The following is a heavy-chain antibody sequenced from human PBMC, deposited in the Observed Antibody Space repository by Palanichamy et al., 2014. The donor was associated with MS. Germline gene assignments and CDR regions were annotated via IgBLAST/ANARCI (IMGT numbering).Heavy chain of an antibody. CDR1: GFSFSSYS. J-gene: IGHJ4*02. CDR3: AKSIGWYFDH. V-gene: IGHV3-21*01. Sequence: EVQVVESGGGLVEPGGSLRLSCAASGFSFSSYSMNWVRQAPGKGLEWVSSINSDSNYIYHTNSVKGRFTTSRDNAKNSLFLQMNSLRAEDTAVYYCAKSIGWYFDHWGQGTLVTVSS. D-gene: IGHD6-19*01. CDR2: INSDSNYI.